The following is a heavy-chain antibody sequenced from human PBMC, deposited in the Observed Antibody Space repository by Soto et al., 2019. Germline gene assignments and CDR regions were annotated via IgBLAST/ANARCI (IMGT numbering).Heavy chain of an antibody. CDR3: AKGTIEEAGFNWFDP. V-gene: IGHV3-23*01. CDR1: RFPVSSYA. Sequence: CCAACRFPVSSYAMNFVRKVPGKGLEWVSAISGSGSSTYYADSVKGRFTISRDNSKDTLDLQMNSLRAEDTAVYYCAKGTIEEAGFNWFDPWGQGPLVT. J-gene: IGHJ5*02. CDR2: ISGSGSST. D-gene: IGHD6-19*01.